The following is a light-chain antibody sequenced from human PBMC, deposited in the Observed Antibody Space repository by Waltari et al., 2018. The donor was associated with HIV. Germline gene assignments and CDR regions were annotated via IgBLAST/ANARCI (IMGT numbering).Light chain of an antibody. Sequence: ETVMTQSPATLSVSPGERATLSCRASQSVSTNLAWYQQKPSQAPRLLIYGASTRATGIPARFSGSGSGTDFTLTISSLQSEDFAIYFCQQYSNWPLTFGGGTKVEIK. CDR1: QSVSTN. CDR2: GAS. V-gene: IGKV3-15*01. J-gene: IGKJ4*01. CDR3: QQYSNWPLT.